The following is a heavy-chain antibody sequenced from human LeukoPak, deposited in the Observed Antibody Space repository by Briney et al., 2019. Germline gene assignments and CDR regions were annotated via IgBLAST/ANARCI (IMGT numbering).Heavy chain of an antibody. CDR3: ARGRIAMVEARAAFDY. CDR1: RYTFSSSY. Sequence: GASVKVSCKASRYTFSSSYMHWVRQAPGQGLEWMGIINPSGGSTSYAQKFQGRVTMTRDTSTSTVYMELSSLRSEDTAVYYCARGRIAMVEARAAFDYWGQGTLVTVSS. D-gene: IGHD2-8*01. J-gene: IGHJ4*02. CDR2: INPSGGST. V-gene: IGHV1-46*01.